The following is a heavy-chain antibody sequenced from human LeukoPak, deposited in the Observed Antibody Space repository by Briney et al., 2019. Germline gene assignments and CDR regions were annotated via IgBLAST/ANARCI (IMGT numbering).Heavy chain of an antibody. D-gene: IGHD3-22*01. CDR1: GGPLSTYG. Sequence: SVKVSCKTSGGPLSTYGISWVRQAPGQGLEWMGGIIPIFSVANYAQKFQDRIFITADESTNTVYMEVRSLRSDDTAIYYCARDRSPSSGYYPPPRDAFGIWGQGTMVTVSS. CDR3: ARDRSPSSGYYPPPRDAFGI. CDR2: IIPIFSVA. J-gene: IGHJ3*02. V-gene: IGHV1-69*13.